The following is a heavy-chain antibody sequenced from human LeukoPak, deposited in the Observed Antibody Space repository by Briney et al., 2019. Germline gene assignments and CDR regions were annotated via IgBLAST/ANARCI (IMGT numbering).Heavy chain of an antibody. Sequence: GGSPRLSCAASGFTFSDYYMSWIRQAPGKGLEWVSYISSSGSTIYYADSVKGRFTISRDNAKNSLYLQMNSLRAEDTAVYYCARELEYYYDSSEPNYFDYWGQGTLVTVSS. CDR2: ISSSGSTI. CDR3: ARELEYYYDSSEPNYFDY. CDR1: GFTFSDYY. V-gene: IGHV3-11*01. D-gene: IGHD3-22*01. J-gene: IGHJ4*02.